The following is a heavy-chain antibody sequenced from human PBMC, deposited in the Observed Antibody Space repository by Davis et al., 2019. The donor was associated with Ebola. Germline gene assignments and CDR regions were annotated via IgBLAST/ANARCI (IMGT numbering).Heavy chain of an antibody. V-gene: IGHV4-34*01. CDR3: ARVRSKPYYYYGMDV. CDR1: GGSFSGYY. J-gene: IGHJ6*02. Sequence: MPSETLSLTCAVYGGSFSGYYWSWIRQPPGKGLEWIGEINHSGSTNYNPPLKSRVTISVDTSKNQFSLKLSSVTAADTAVYYCARVRSKPYYYYGMDVWGQGTTVTVSS. CDR2: INHSGST.